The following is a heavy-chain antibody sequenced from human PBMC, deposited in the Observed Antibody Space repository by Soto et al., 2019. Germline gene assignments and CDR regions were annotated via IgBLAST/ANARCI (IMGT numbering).Heavy chain of an antibody. CDR3: ARSLHSYGHDS. D-gene: IGHD5-18*01. CDR1: GFTFSNYD. J-gene: IGHJ4*02. CDR2: IGSGGDT. V-gene: IGHV3-13*01. Sequence: EVRLLESGGGLVQPGGSLRLSCVASGFTFSNYDMHWVRQGAGEGLEWVAAIGSGGDTYYPDSVKGRFTISRENGNNSFYIQMNNLRAEDTALYYCARSLHSYGHDSWGQGTLVTVSS.